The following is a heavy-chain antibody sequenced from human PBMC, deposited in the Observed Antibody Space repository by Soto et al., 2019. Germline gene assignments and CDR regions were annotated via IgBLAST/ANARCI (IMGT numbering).Heavy chain of an antibody. Sequence: PGESLKISCKGSEYSFSTYWIAWVRQMPGKGLEWMGIIYPGDSDTRYSPSFQGQVTISADKSISTAHLQWSSLKASDTAMYYCARQKRHYDSWSNKYYYYGLDVWGQGTTVTVSS. D-gene: IGHD3-3*01. J-gene: IGHJ6*02. V-gene: IGHV5-51*01. CDR1: EYSFSTYW. CDR3: ARQKRHYDSWSNKYYYYGLDV. CDR2: IYPGDSDT.